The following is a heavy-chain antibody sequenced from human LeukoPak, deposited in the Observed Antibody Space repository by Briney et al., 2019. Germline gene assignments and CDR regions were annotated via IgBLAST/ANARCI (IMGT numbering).Heavy chain of an antibody. CDR1: GFTFSSYA. CDR2: ISGSGGST. Sequence: GGSLRLSCAASGFTFSSYAMRWVRQAPGKGLEWVSAISGSGGSTYYADSVKGRFTISRDNSKNTLYLQMNSLRAEDTAVYYCAKSMRWGSSSSWLLPDAFDIWGQGTMVTVSS. D-gene: IGHD6-6*01. V-gene: IGHV3-23*01. CDR3: AKSMRWGSSSSWLLPDAFDI. J-gene: IGHJ3*02.